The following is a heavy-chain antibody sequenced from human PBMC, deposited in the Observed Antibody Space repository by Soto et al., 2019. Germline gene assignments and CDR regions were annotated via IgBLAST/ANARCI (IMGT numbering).Heavy chain of an antibody. J-gene: IGHJ3*02. Sequence: LSLTCTVSGGSISSYYWSWIRQPPGKGLEWIGYIYYSGSTNYNPSLKSRVTISVDTSKNQFSLKLSSVTAADTAVYYCARVAAAGRDAFDIWGQGTMVTVSS. CDR2: IYYSGST. CDR3: ARVAAAGRDAFDI. CDR1: GGSISSYY. D-gene: IGHD6-13*01. V-gene: IGHV4-59*01.